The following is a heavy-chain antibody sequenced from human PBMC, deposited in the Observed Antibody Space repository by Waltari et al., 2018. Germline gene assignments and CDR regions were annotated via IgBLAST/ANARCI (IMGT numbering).Heavy chain of an antibody. CDR3: AREDPYCSSTSCYNDY. Sequence: QVQLQESGPGLVKPSETLSLTCTVSGGSISSYYWSWIRQPAGKGLEWIGRIYTSGSTNYNPSLKSRVTMSVDTSKNQFSLKLSSVTAADTAVYYCAREDPYCSSTSCYNDYWGQGTLVTVSS. D-gene: IGHD2-2*01. CDR2: IYTSGST. J-gene: IGHJ4*02. V-gene: IGHV4-4*07. CDR1: GGSISSYY.